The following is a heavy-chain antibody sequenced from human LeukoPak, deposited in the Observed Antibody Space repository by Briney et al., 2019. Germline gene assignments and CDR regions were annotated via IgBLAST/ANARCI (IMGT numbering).Heavy chain of an antibody. CDR3: TKTTDSGCPTCYGYFDY. CDR2: FTGGGGTGT. D-gene: IGHD2-15*01. CDR1: GFSFSTYA. J-gene: IGHJ4*02. V-gene: IGHV3-23*01. Sequence: GGSLRLSCASSGFSFSTYAINWVRQAPGKGLEWVATFTGGGGTGTYYADSVRGRFTVSRDNSKNTLYLQMDSLRAEDTAVYYCTKTTDSGCPTCYGYFDYWGQGALVTVSS.